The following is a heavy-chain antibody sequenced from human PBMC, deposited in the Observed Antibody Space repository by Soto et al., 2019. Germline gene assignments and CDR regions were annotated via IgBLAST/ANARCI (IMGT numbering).Heavy chain of an antibody. CDR3: TKRLGSTATTYGDF. V-gene: IGHV3-23*01. D-gene: IGHD1-1*01. J-gene: IGHJ4*02. Sequence: GGSLRLSCAASGFTFGNSDMSWGRQAPGKGLEWVSVISANGGVAYYVDSVKGRFTISRDNSKNTLFLQMNSLRVEDTAVYYSTKRLGSTATTYGDFWGQGIPVTVSS. CDR2: ISANGGVA. CDR1: GFTFGNSD.